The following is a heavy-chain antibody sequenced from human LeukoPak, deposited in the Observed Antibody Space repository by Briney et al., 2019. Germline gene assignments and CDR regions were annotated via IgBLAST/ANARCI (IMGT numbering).Heavy chain of an antibody. CDR3: ASLVVVVVTASEIDY. CDR2: FHYSGST. D-gene: IGHD2-21*02. CDR1: GVSVSSSSYY. V-gene: IGHV4-39*01. Sequence: SETLSLTCSVSGVSVSSSSYYWGWVRQPPGKGLEWIGSFHYSGSTYYNPSLKSRVTISGDTSKNQFSLKLRSVTAADTAVYYCASLVVVVVTASEIDYWGQGTLVTVSS. J-gene: IGHJ4*02.